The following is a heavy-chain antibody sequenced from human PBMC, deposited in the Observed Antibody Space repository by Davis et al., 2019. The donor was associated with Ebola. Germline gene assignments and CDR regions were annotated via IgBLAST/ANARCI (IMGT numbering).Heavy chain of an antibody. D-gene: IGHD6-19*01. CDR2: ISGSGASI. V-gene: IGHV3-23*01. CDR3: AKGGSVYYYYGMDV. Sequence: GESLKISCAASGFTFSSNSMNWVRQAPGKGLEWVAAISGSGASIYYADSVKGRFSISRDNSKITVYLKMDSLRAEDTAVYYCAKGGSVYYYYGMDVWGQGTTVTVSS. J-gene: IGHJ6*02. CDR1: GFTFSSNS.